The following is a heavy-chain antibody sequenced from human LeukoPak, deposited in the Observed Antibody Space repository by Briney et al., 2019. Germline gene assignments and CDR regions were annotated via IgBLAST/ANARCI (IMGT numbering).Heavy chain of an antibody. V-gene: IGHV4-4*07. D-gene: IGHD3-10*01. CDR3: AGYYGSGSYSGGYHYYYMDV. CDR1: GGSISSYY. CDR2: IYTSGST. J-gene: IGHJ6*03. Sequence: PSETLSLTCTVSGGSISSYYWSWIRQPAGKGLEWIGRIYTSGSTNYNPSLKSRVTMSVDTSKNQFSLKLSSVTAADTAVYYCAGYYGSGSYSGGYHYYYMDVWGKGTTVTISS.